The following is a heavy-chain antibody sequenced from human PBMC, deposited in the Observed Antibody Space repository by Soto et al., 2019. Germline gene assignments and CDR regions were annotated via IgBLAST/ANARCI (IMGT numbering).Heavy chain of an antibody. CDR1: GFTFSNYG. V-gene: IGHV3-30*18. CDR2: ISYDGSNK. J-gene: IGHJ5*02. Sequence: QVQLVESGGGVVQPGRSLRLSCAASGFTFSNYGMHWVRQAPGKGLEWVAVISYDGSNKYYADSVKGRFSISRDNSKNTLDLQMSSLGAEDTAGYYWAKGDWFDRWGQGTLVTVSS. CDR3: AKGDWFDR.